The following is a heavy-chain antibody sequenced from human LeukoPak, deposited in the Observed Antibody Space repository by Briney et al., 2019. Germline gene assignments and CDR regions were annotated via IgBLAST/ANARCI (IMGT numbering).Heavy chain of an antibody. CDR2: IYYSGST. J-gene: IGHJ4*02. D-gene: IGHD2-2*02. CDR1: GGSISSGGYY. CDR3: ARLPETNIPVDY. Sequence: SETLSLTCTVSGGSISSGGYYWSWFRQHPGKGLEWIGYIYYSGSTYYNPPLKRRVTISVDTSKNQFSLKLSSATAADTAVYYCARLPETNIPVDYWGQGTLVTVSS. V-gene: IGHV4-31*03.